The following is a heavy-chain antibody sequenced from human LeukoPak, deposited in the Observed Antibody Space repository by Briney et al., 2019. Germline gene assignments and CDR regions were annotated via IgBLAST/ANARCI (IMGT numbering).Heavy chain of an antibody. J-gene: IGHJ5*02. V-gene: IGHV3-23*01. D-gene: IGHD2-2*01. CDR1: GFTFSSYA. CDR3: AKDRYQLLLFNWFDP. Sequence: GVSLRLSCAASGFTFSSYAMSWVRQAPGKGLEWVSAISGSGGSTYYADSVKGRFTISRDNSKNTLYLQMNSLRAEDTAVYYCAKDRYQLLLFNWFDPWGQGTLVTVSS. CDR2: ISGSGGST.